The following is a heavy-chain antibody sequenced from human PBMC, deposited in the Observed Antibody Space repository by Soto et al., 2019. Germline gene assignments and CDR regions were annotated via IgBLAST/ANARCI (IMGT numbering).Heavy chain of an antibody. CDR3: XXXXXAXXXXYYXXDV. V-gene: IGHV5-51*01. CDR1: GYNFTNYW. J-gene: IGHJ6*02. Sequence: EALKISCEGSGYNFTNYWIGWGRQMPGKGLEWMGIIYPGDSDTRYSPSFRGQVTISADKSISAAYLQWSSLKASDPAIYYXXXXXXAXXXXYYXXDVXGQGXTXXVSS. CDR2: IYPGDSDT.